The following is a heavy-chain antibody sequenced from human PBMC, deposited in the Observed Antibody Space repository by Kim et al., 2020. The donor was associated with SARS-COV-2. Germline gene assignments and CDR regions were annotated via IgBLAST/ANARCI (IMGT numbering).Heavy chain of an antibody. D-gene: IGHD6-13*01. J-gene: IGHJ6*02. CDR3: ARRRRERAASYYYYGMDV. V-gene: IGHV4-61*07. Sequence: KSRVTISVDTSKNQFSLKLSSVTAADTAVYYCARRRRERAASYYYYGMDVWGQGTTVTVSS.